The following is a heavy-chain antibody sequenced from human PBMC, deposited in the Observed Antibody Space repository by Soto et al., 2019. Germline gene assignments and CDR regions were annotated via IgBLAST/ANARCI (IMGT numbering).Heavy chain of an antibody. CDR1: GFTFSGSA. D-gene: IGHD6-6*01. J-gene: IGHJ4*02. Sequence: RRLSCAASGFTFSGSAMHWVRQASGKGPEWVGRIRSKANSYATAYAASVKGRFTISRDDSKNTAYLQVNSLKTEDTAVYYCSLSSIAARFFDYWGQGTRVT. CDR2: IRSKANSYAT. V-gene: IGHV3-73*01. CDR3: SLSSIAARFFDY.